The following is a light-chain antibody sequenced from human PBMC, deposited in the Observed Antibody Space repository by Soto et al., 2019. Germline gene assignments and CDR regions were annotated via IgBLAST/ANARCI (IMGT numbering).Light chain of an antibody. CDR3: QQRINWPIT. Sequence: IVLKRAPSSQCVAPGGRAILSNRASQSVSSNLACYQQKPGQAPRLLIYDASSRPTDIPARFSGSGSGTDFTLTTSSLEPEDLALYYSQQRINWPITSGQGTRLEI. CDR2: DAS. V-gene: IGKV3-11*01. J-gene: IGKJ5*01. CDR1: QSVSSN.